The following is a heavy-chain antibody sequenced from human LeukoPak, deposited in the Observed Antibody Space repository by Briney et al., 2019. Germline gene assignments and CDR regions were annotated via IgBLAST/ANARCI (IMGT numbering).Heavy chain of an antibody. CDR3: ARERGASTGEGGFDM. J-gene: IGHJ3*02. V-gene: IGHV3-33*08. CDR2: IWHDGTQE. Sequence: PGRSLRLSCTTSGFTFSDHVMHWVRQAPGKGLEWVAFIWHDGTQEYYADSVKGRFTISRDNSKNTVHLQMNSLRVDDTALYFCARERGASTGEGGFDMWGPGTMVTVSS. D-gene: IGHD2-8*02. CDR1: GFTFSDHV.